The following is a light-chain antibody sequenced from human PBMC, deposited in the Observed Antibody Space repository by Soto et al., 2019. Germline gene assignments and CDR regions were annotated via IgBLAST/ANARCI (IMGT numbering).Light chain of an antibody. Sequence: EIVLTQSPGTLSLSPGERATLSCRAIQSVSNNYLAWYQQKPGQAPRLLIYGASNRATGIPDRFSGSGSGTDFTLTISSLDPEDFAVYYCQQRSNWPPVTFGGGTKVDIK. CDR1: QSVSNNY. CDR3: QQRSNWPPVT. J-gene: IGKJ4*01. V-gene: IGKV3D-20*02. CDR2: GAS.